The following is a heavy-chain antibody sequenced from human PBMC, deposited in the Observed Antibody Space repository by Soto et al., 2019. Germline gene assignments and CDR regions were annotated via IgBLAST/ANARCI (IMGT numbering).Heavy chain of an antibody. J-gene: IGHJ6*03. D-gene: IGHD6-19*01. CDR3: AKDPSGSSGTSYYYYYYMDV. Sequence: GGSLRLSCAASGFTFSSYAMSWVRQAPGKGLEWVSAISGSGGSTYYADSVKGRFTISRDNSKNTLYLQMNSLRAEDTAVYYCAKDPSGSSGTSYYYYYYMDVWGKGTTVTVSS. V-gene: IGHV3-23*01. CDR2: ISGSGGST. CDR1: GFTFSSYA.